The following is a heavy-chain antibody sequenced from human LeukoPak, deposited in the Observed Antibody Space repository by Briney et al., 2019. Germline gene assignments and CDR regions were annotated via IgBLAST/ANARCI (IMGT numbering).Heavy chain of an antibody. Sequence: GGSLRLSCAASGFTFSTYVMSWARQASGRGLEWVSGNSGSGDNTYYADSVQGRFTISRDNSKNTLYLQMNSLRAEDTAVYYCARDHNYAFDNWGQGTLVSVAS. CDR1: GFTFSTYV. V-gene: IGHV3-23*01. D-gene: IGHD1-1*01. CDR2: NSGSGDNT. CDR3: ARDHNYAFDN. J-gene: IGHJ4*02.